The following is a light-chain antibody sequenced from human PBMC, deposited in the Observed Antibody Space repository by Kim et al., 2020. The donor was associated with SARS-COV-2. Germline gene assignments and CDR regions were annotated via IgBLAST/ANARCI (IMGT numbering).Light chain of an antibody. V-gene: IGLV6-57*03. CDR2: ADD. CDR3: QSYDSDNHWV. J-gene: IGLJ3*02. CDR1: SGSIGTNY. Sequence: TVTSSCTRSSGSIGTNYVQWYQQRPDSAPTTVIYADDQRPSGISDRFSAFIDTSSNSASLTISGLRTEDEADYYCQSYDSDNHWVFGGGTQLTVL.